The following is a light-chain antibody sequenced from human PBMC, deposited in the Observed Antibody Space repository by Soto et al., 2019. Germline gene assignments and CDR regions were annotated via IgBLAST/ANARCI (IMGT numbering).Light chain of an antibody. CDR2: DES. Sequence: ETVLTQSPATLSLSPGERATLSCRASQSVRSNLAWYQHKPGQAPRLLIYDESNRATGIPGRFSGSGSGTDFTLTISNLEPEDFAVYYCQQRDNWPLTFGQGAKVEIK. CDR3: QQRDNWPLT. CDR1: QSVRSN. J-gene: IGKJ1*01. V-gene: IGKV3-11*01.